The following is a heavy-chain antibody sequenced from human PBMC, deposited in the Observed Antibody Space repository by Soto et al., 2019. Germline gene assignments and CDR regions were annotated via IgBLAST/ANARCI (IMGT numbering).Heavy chain of an antibody. CDR1: GGSISSSSYY. J-gene: IGHJ4*02. CDR3: AATVGFWVTTSLDY. D-gene: IGHD4-17*01. Sequence: PSETLSLTCTVSGGSISSSSYYWGWIRQPPGKGLEWIGSIYYSGSTYYNPSLKSRVTISVDTSKNQFSLKLSSVTAADTAVYYCAATVGFWVTTSLDYWGQGTLVTVSP. V-gene: IGHV4-39*01. CDR2: IYYSGST.